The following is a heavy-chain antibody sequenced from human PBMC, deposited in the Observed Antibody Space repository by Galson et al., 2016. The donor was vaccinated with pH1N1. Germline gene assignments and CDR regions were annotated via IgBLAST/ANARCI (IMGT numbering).Heavy chain of an antibody. CDR3: ARDQQQSLDG. Sequence: SLRLSCAASGFTFFSGYSMNWVRQAPGKGLEWVSLISNSGSYIYYADSVKGRFTISRDNDKKSLYLEMNRLRAEDTAVYYCARDQQQSLDGWGQGTLVTVSS. J-gene: IGHJ4*02. CDR1: GFTFFSGYS. V-gene: IGHV3-21*05. D-gene: IGHD1/OR15-1a*01. CDR2: ISNSGSYI.